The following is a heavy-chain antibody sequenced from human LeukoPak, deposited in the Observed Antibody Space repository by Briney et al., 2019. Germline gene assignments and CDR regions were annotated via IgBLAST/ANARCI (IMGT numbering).Heavy chain of an antibody. J-gene: IGHJ4*02. CDR2: ADYDGSDT. Sequence: GGSLRLSCAASGVTFSRYWMHWVRDAPGEGLVWVSRADYDGSDTSYADSVRGRFTISRDNAKNTLYLQMSSLSAEDTAVYYCATLAAAGTNYWGQGTLVTVSS. V-gene: IGHV3-74*01. D-gene: IGHD6-13*01. CDR1: GVTFSRYW. CDR3: ATLAAAGTNY.